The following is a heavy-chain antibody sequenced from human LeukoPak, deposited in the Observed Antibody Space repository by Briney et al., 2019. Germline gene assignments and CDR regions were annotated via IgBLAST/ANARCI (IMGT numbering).Heavy chain of an antibody. CDR2: IYPGDSNT. V-gene: IGHV5-51*01. Sequence: RGESLKISCKGSGYYFTTYGIGWVRQMPGKGLEWLGIIYPGDSNTRISPSFQGQVIVSADMSTRTAYLQWSSLKPSDTAMYFCARLRVAPNIGATGLIRYLDYWGQGTLVTVSP. J-gene: IGHJ4*02. D-gene: IGHD6-13*01. CDR3: ARLRVAPNIGATGLIRYLDY. CDR1: GYYFTTYG.